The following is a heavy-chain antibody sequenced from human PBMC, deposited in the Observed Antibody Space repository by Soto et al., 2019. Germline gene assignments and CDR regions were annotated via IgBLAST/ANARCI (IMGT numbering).Heavy chain of an antibody. J-gene: IGHJ2*01. D-gene: IGHD2-21*02. CDR1: GVSIRNNNW. Sequence: QVQLQESGPGLVRPSGTLSLTCAVSGVSIRNNNWWAWVRQPPGKGMERTGEIRHSASTNYNTSLMCLHTISLDTSKNQVSLDVTSLSGGGTSFYYGLTVCAGFDYF. V-gene: IGHV4-4*02. CDR2: IRHSAST. CDR3: LTVCAGFDYF.